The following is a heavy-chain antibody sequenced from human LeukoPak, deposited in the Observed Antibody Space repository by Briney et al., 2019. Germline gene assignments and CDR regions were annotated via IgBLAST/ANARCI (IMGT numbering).Heavy chain of an antibody. CDR2: IFGSGGST. V-gene: IGHV3-23*01. J-gene: IGHJ4*02. CDR1: GFTFSSYA. CDR3: ATSTMVRGVPDY. Sequence: GGSLRLSCAASGFTFSSYAMYWVRQAPGKGLEWVSGIFGSGGSTHYADSVKGRFTISRDNSKNTVYLQMNSLRAEDTAVYYCATSTMVRGVPDYWGQGTLVTVSS. D-gene: IGHD3-10*01.